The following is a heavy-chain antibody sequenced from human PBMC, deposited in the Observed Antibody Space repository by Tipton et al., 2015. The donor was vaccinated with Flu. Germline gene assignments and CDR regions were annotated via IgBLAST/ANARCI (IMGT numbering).Heavy chain of an antibody. CDR3: ARDRSGSSSYYGAFDI. D-gene: IGHD3-10*01. J-gene: IGHJ3*02. CDR2: IYTSGST. V-gene: IGHV4-61*02. CDR1: GGSINSGSYY. Sequence: TLSLTCTVSGGSINSGSYYWSWIRQPAGQGLQWIGRIYTSGSTNYNFSLNSRVTISVDTSKNQFYLRLTSVTAADTAIYYCARDRSGSSSYYGAFDIWGQWTMVNVSS.